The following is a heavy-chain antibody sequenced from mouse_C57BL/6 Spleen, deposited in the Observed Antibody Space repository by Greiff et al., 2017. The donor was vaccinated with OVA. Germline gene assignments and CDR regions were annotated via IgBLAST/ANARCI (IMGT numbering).Heavy chain of an antibody. J-gene: IGHJ2*01. CDR2: INPSRGYT. Sequence: QVQLKQSGAELARPGASVKMSCKASGYTFTSYTMHWVKQRPGQGLEWIGYINPSRGYTKYNQNIKDKATLTADKSSSTAYMQLSSLTSEDSAVYYCARSPDGGYFDYWGQGTTLTVSS. CDR1: GYTFTSYT. CDR3: ARSPDGGYFDY. V-gene: IGHV1-4*01.